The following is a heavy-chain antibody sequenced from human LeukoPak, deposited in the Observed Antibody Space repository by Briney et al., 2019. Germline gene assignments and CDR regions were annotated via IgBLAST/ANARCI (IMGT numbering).Heavy chain of an antibody. Sequence: SETLSPTCTVSGGSISSYYWSWIQQPPRQGLAGVGYIYYSGSTYYNPSLKRRVTISVDTSKNQFSLKLSSVTAADTAVYYCARSYSNYRSYYYYMDVWGKGTTVTVSS. V-gene: IGHV4-59*08. CDR1: GGSISSYY. CDR3: ARSYSNYRSYYYYMDV. CDR2: IYYSGST. D-gene: IGHD4-11*01. J-gene: IGHJ6*03.